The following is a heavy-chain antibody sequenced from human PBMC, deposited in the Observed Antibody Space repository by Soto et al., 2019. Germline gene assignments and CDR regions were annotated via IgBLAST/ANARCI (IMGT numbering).Heavy chain of an antibody. Sequence: ASVKVSCKVSGYTLTELSMHWVRQAPGKGLEWMGGFDPEDGETIYAQKFQGRVTMTEDTSTDTAYMELSSLRSEDTAVYYCATGGSKLYYYYYYLDVWGKGTTVTV. V-gene: IGHV1-24*01. CDR3: ATGGSKLYYYYYYLDV. CDR2: FDPEDGET. CDR1: GYTLTELS. J-gene: IGHJ6*03. D-gene: IGHD3-10*01.